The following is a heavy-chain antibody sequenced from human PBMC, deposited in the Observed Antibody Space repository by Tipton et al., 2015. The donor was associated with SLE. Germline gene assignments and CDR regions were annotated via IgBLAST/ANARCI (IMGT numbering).Heavy chain of an antibody. CDR1: GESSSGYY. CDR3: ATGGFSGYGPADY. Sequence: LRLSCAVNGESSSGYYWSWIRQPPGKGLEWIGNMYYTGSTNYNPSLKSRVTMSVDTSKNQFSLNLSSVTAADTAVYFCATGGFSGYGPADYWGQGTLVTVSS. CDR2: MYYTGST. J-gene: IGHJ4*02. D-gene: IGHD5-12*01. V-gene: IGHV4-34*11.